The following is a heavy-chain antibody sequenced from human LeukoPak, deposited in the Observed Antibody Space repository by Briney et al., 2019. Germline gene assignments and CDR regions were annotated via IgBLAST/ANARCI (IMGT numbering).Heavy chain of an antibody. Sequence: PGGSLRLSCAASGFTFSTYNMNWVRQAPGKGLEWVSSITSSSSYIYYADSVKGRFTISRDNAKNSLYPQMNSLRDEDTAVYYCARDPYSGSYGDYYYYYMDVWGKGTTVTVSS. CDR2: ITSSSSYI. J-gene: IGHJ6*03. CDR3: ARDPYSGSYGDYYYYYMDV. D-gene: IGHD1-26*01. V-gene: IGHV3-21*01. CDR1: GFTFSTYN.